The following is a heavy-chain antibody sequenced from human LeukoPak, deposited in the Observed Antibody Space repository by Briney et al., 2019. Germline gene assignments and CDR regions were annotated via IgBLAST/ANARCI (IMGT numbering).Heavy chain of an antibody. V-gene: IGHV1-69*13. CDR3: ARDRNDFWSGSRFDY. J-gene: IGHJ4*02. D-gene: IGHD3-3*01. CDR1: GGTFSSYA. Sequence: SVKVSCKASGGTFSSYAISWVRQAPGQGLEWIGGIIPIFGTANYAQKFQGRVTITADESTSTVYMELSSRRSEDTAVYYCARDRNDFWSGSRFDYWGQGTLVTVSS. CDR2: IIPIFGTA.